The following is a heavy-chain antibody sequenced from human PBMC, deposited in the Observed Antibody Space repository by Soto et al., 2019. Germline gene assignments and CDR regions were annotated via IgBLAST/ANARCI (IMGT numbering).Heavy chain of an antibody. CDR3: AKERATTTAFDY. CDR1: GFTFSRDG. V-gene: IGHV3-23*01. Sequence: PGGSLRLSCAASGFTFSRDGMSWVRQALGKGLEWASLITDNGGSTYYADSVKGRFTISRDNTKNTLFLQMNSLRAEDTAVYYCAKERATTTAFDYWGQGALVTVSS. D-gene: IGHD4-17*01. CDR2: ITDNGGST. J-gene: IGHJ4*02.